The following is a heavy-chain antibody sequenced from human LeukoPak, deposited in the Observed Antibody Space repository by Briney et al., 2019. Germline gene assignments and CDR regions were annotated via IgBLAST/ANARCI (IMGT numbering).Heavy chain of an antibody. J-gene: IGHJ4*02. Sequence: PSETLSLTCTASGGSISSYYWSWIRQPPGKGLEWIGYIYYSGSTNYNPSLKSRVTISVDTSKNQFSLKLSSVTAADTAVYYCASHTYYYDSSGYSYYFDYWGQGTLVTVSS. CDR2: IYYSGST. CDR1: GGSISSYY. D-gene: IGHD3-22*01. CDR3: ASHTYYYDSSGYSYYFDY. V-gene: IGHV4-59*08.